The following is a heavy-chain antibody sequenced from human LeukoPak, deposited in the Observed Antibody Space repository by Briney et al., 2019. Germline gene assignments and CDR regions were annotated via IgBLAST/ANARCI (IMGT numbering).Heavy chain of an antibody. Sequence: SETLSLTCAVYGGSFSGYYWSWIRQPPGKGLELIGEINHSGSTNYNPSLKSRVTISVDTSKNQFSLKLSSVTAADTAVYYCARRPLVPADHMGENWFDPWGQGTLVTVSS. CDR1: GGSFSGYY. D-gene: IGHD2-2*01. CDR2: INHSGST. CDR3: ARRPLVPADHMGENWFDP. J-gene: IGHJ5*02. V-gene: IGHV4-34*01.